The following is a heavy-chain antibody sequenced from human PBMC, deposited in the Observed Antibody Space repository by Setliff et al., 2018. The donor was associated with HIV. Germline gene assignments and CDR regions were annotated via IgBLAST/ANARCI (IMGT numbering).Heavy chain of an antibody. V-gene: IGHV4-34*01. CDR3: ARGRSCSSSSCYLVYYYYYGMDV. D-gene: IGHD2-2*01. Sequence: SETLSLTCAVYGGSFSGYYWSWIRQPPGKGLEWIGEIIHTGSTNYNPSLKSRVTISVDTSKNQFSLRLISVTAADTAVYYCARGRSCSSSSCYLVYYYYYGMDVWGHGSTVTVSS. CDR1: GGSFSGYY. J-gene: IGHJ6*02. CDR2: IIHTGST.